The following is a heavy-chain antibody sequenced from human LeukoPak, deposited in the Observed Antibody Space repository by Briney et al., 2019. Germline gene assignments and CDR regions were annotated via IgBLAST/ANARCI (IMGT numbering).Heavy chain of an antibody. D-gene: IGHD3-3*01. CDR2: MNPNSGNT. Sequence: ASVKVSCKASGYTFTSYDINWVRQATGQGLEWMGWMNPNSGNTGYAQKFQGRVTMTRNTSISTAYMELSSLRSEDTAVYYCARGPRFTYYDFWSGYSDPYYYYGMDVWGQGTTVTVSS. CDR1: GYTFTSYD. CDR3: ARGPRFTYYDFWSGYSDPYYYYGMDV. J-gene: IGHJ6*02. V-gene: IGHV1-8*01.